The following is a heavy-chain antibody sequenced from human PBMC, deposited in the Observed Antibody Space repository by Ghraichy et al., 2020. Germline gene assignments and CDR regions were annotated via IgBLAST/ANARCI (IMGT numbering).Heavy chain of an antibody. J-gene: IGHJ4*02. CDR2: IYYSGST. Sequence: SETLSLTCTVSGGSISSYYWSWIRQPPGKGLEWIGYIYYSGSTNYNPSLKSRVTISVDTSKNQFSLKLSSVTAADTAVYYCARALWGGSWFPLDYWGQGTLVTVSS. CDR1: GGSISSYY. V-gene: IGHV4-59*01. D-gene: IGHD6-13*01. CDR3: ARALWGGSWFPLDY.